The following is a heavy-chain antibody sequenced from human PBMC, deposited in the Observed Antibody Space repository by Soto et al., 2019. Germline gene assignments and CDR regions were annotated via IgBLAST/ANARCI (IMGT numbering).Heavy chain of an antibody. CDR2: INAGNGNT. J-gene: IGHJ6*02. D-gene: IGHD6-13*01. CDR3: ASSPAAGVYYYYGMDV. V-gene: IGHV1-3*01. Sequence: ASVKVSCKASGYTFTSYAMHWVRQAPGQRLEWMGWINAGNGNTKYSQKFQGRVTITRDTSASTAYMELSSLRSEDTAVYYCASSPAAGVYYYYGMDVWGHGTTVTVSS. CDR1: GYTFTSYA.